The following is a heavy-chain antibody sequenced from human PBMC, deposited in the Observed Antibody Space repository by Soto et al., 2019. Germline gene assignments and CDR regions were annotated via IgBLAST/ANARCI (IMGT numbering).Heavy chain of an antibody. D-gene: IGHD3-22*01. CDR1: GYTFTSYG. Sequence: QVQLVQSGAEVKKPGASVKVSCKASGYTFTSYGISWVRQAPGQGLEWMGWISAYNGNTNYAQKLQGRVTMTTDTSTSTAYMELRSLRSDDTAVYYCAKTYYYDSSGYVWFDPWGQGTLVTVSS. CDR2: ISAYNGNT. V-gene: IGHV1-18*01. J-gene: IGHJ5*02. CDR3: AKTYYYDSSGYVWFDP.